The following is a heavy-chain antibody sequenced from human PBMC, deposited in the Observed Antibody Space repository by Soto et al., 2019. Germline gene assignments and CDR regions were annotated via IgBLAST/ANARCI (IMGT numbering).Heavy chain of an antibody. CDR1: GYTFFTYD. CDR2: ISTYSGDT. Sequence: ASVKVSCKASGYTFFTYDISWVRQAPGQGLEWMGWISTYSGDTKYAQKFQGRVTMTTNTSTTTAYLELRSLRSDDTAVYYCARHHGPTTSENWFDPWGQGTLVTVSS. D-gene: IGHD5-12*01. J-gene: IGHJ5*02. V-gene: IGHV1-18*01. CDR3: ARHHGPTTSENWFDP.